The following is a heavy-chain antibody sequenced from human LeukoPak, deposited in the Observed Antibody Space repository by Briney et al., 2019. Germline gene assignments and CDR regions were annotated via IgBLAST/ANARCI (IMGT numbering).Heavy chain of an antibody. CDR2: ISAGGGST. J-gene: IGHJ4*02. CDR1: GFTFSSYA. Sequence: GGSLRLSCAASGFTFSSYAMSWVRQAPGKGLEWVACISAGGGSTYYADSVKGRFTISRDNAKNMLYLQLNSLRAEDTAVYYCAKGDPPTYYDILTGQDYWGQGTLVTGSS. V-gene: IGHV3-23*01. D-gene: IGHD3-9*01. CDR3: AKGDPPTYYDILTGQDY.